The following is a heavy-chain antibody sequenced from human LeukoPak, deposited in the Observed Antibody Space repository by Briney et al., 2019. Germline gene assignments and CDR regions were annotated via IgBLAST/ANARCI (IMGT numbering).Heavy chain of an antibody. CDR3: ARGRGYSSSWYDY. D-gene: IGHD6-13*01. Sequence: PSETLSLTCAVYGGSFSGYYWSWIRQPPGKGLEWFGEINHSGSTNCNPSLKSRVTISVDTSKNQFSLKLSSVTAADTAVYYCARGRGYSSSWYDYWGQGTLVTVSS. CDR2: INHSGST. CDR1: GGSFSGYY. V-gene: IGHV4-34*01. J-gene: IGHJ4*02.